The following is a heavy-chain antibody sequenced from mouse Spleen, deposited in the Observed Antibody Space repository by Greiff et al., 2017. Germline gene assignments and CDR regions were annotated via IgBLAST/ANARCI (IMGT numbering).Heavy chain of an antibody. CDR3: ARWGYDYDVPYAMDY. J-gene: IGHJ4*01. CDR2: INPGSGGT. Sequence: VQLQQSGAELVRPGTSVKVSCKASGYAFTNYLIEWVKLRPGQGLEWIGVINPGSGGTNYNEKFKGKATLTADKSSSTAYMQLSSLTSEDSAVYFCARWGYDYDVPYAMDYWGQGTSVTVSS. CDR1: GYAFTNYL. V-gene: IGHV1-54*01. D-gene: IGHD2-4*01.